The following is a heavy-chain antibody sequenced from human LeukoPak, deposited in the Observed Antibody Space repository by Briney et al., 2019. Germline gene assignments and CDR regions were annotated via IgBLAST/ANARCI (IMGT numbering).Heavy chain of an antibody. V-gene: IGHV4-34*01. CDR3: ARVYDSSGYQYYFDY. Sequence: ASETLSLTCAVYGGSFSGYYWSWIRQPPGKGLEWIGEINHSGSTNYNPSLKSRVTISVDTSKNQFSLKLSSVTAADTAVYYCARVYDSSGYQYYFDYWGQGTLVTVSS. J-gene: IGHJ4*02. CDR1: GGSFSGYY. D-gene: IGHD3-22*01. CDR2: INHSGST.